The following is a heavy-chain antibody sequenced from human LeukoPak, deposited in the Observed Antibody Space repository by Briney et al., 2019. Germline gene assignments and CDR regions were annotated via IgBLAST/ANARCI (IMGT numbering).Heavy chain of an antibody. V-gene: IGHV3-21*01. CDR2: ISSSSSYI. D-gene: IGHD3-10*01. Sequence: GGSLRLSCAASGFTFSSYSMNWVRQAPGKGLEWVSSISSSSSYIYYADSVKGRFTISRDNSKNTLYLQMNSLRAEDTAVYYCARDAGYGMDVWGQGTTVTVSS. CDR3: ARDAGYGMDV. J-gene: IGHJ6*02. CDR1: GFTFSSYS.